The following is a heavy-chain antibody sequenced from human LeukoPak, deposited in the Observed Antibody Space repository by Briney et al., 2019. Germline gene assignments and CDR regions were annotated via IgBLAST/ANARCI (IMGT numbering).Heavy chain of an antibody. V-gene: IGHV4-38-2*02. Sequence: PSETLSLTCTVSGYSISSGYYWGWIRQPPGKGLEWIGSIYHSGSTYYNPSLKSRVTISVDTSKNQFSLKLSSVTAADTAVYYWARVLWFGELYPDDWGQGTLVTVSS. CDR1: GYSISSGYY. J-gene: IGHJ4*02. CDR2: IYHSGST. CDR3: ARVLWFGELYPDD. D-gene: IGHD3-10*01.